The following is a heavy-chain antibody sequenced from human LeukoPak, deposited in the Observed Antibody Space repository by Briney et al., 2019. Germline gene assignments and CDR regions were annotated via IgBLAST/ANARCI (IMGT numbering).Heavy chain of an antibody. Sequence: GESLMISCKGSGYSFTSYWIGWVRQMPGKGLGWMGIIYPGDSDTRYSPSFQGQVTISADKSISTAYLQWSSLKASDTAMYYCARHVSPPYYGSGSPFDYWGQGTLVTVSS. CDR2: IYPGDSDT. CDR3: ARHVSPPYYGSGSPFDY. D-gene: IGHD3-10*01. CDR1: GYSFTSYW. J-gene: IGHJ4*02. V-gene: IGHV5-51*01.